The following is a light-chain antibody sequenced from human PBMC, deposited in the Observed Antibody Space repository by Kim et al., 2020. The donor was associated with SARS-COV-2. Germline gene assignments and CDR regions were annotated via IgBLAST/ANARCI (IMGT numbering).Light chain of an antibody. CDR3: QQYNSYRT. CDR1: RGISSW. J-gene: IGKJ1*01. V-gene: IGKV1-5*03. CDR2: KAS. Sequence: SASVEDRVTITCRASRGISSWLAWYQQKPEKAPKLLIYKASSLKGGVPTRFGGGCSGKEFPLTISIQQHDVFATYYCQQYNSYRTFGQGTKVDIK.